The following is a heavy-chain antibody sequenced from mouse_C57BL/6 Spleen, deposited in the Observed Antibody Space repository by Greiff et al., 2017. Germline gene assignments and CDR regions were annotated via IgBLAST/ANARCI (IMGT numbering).Heavy chain of an antibody. J-gene: IGHJ3*01. CDR3: TRGMDYDGFAY. V-gene: IGHV1-15*01. CDR1: GYTFTDYE. Sequence: VQLQQSGAELVRPGASVTLSCKASGYTFTDYEMHWVKQTPVHGLEWIGAIDPETGGTAYNQKFTGKAILTADKSSSTAYMDLRSLTSEDSAVYYCTRGMDYDGFAYWGQGTLVTVSA. CDR2: IDPETGGT. D-gene: IGHD2-4*01.